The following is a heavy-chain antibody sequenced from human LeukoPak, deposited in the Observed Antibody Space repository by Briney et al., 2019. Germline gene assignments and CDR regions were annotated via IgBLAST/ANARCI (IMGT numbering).Heavy chain of an antibody. Sequence: PSETLSLTCTVSGGSISTNTYYWGWIRQPPGKGLEWIGSMSYGGTTYYNPSLKSRVTISVDTSKNQFSLKLSSVTAADTAVYYCARQEPVYWGEGTLVTVSS. CDR1: GGSISTNTYY. V-gene: IGHV4-39*01. CDR2: MSYGGTT. J-gene: IGHJ4*02. CDR3: ARQEPVY.